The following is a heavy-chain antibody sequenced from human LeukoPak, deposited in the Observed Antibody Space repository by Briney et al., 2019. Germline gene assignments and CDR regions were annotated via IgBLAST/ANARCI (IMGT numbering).Heavy chain of an antibody. CDR2: IYYSGST. J-gene: IGHJ4*02. Sequence: SETLSLTCAVSGGSISSSSYYWGWIRQPPGKGLEWIGSIYYSGSTYYNPSLKSRVTISVDTSKNQFSLKLSSVTAADTAVYYCAREWLGKYYFDYWGQGTLVTVSS. D-gene: IGHD6-19*01. CDR1: GGSISSSSYY. V-gene: IGHV4-39*07. CDR3: AREWLGKYYFDY.